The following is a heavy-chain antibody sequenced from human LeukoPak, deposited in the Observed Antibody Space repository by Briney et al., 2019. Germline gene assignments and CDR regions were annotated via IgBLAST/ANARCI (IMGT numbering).Heavy chain of an antibody. CDR3: ARDTGGRLQRIDY. Sequence: GGSLRLSCAASGFIFSDYYMRWIRQAPGKGVEWVSYISSSGNTIYYADSVKGRLTISRDNGKNSLYLQMNRLRAEDPAVYYCARDTGGRLQRIDYWGQGTLVTVSS. V-gene: IGHV3-11*01. CDR2: ISSSGNTI. D-gene: IGHD5-24*01. CDR1: GFIFSDYY. J-gene: IGHJ4*02.